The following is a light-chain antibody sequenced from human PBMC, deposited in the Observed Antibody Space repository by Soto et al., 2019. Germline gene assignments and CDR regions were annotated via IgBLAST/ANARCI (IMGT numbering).Light chain of an antibody. CDR3: SSYTRTTTPLV. Sequence: QSALTQPASVSGSPGQSITIPCTGTSSDVGGYNYVSWYQQHPGKAPKLMIYEVRNRPSGVSPRFSGSKSGNTASLTISGLQAEDEADYYCSSYTRTTTPLVFGGGTKLTVL. CDR1: SSDVGGYNY. V-gene: IGLV2-14*01. J-gene: IGLJ2*01. CDR2: EVR.